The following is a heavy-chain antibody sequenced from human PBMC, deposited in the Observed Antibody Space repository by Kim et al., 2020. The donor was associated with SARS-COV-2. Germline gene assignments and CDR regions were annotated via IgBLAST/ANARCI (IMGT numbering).Heavy chain of an antibody. Sequence: HADSVKGRFSISRDNSKSTLYLQMNSLRVDDTAVYYCVRVDGAAWWYFQHWGQGTLVTVSS. CDR3: VRVDGAAWWYFQH. J-gene: IGHJ1*01. V-gene: IGHV3-23*01. D-gene: IGHD2-8*02.